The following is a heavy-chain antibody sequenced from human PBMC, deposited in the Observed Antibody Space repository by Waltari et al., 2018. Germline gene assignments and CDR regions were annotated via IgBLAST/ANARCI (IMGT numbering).Heavy chain of an antibody. D-gene: IGHD1-26*01. CDR3: ARTYQSGSYSDY. J-gene: IGHJ4*02. Sequence: QVQLVQSGAEVKKPGASVKVSCKTSGYPFTSYYMHWVRQAPGQGLECIGWINTRNGGPNYAQKYQGRVTMTRDTSISTAYMELSRLISNDTAVYYCARTYQSGSYSDYWGQGTPVTVSS. CDR1: GYPFTSYY. CDR2: INTRNGGP. V-gene: IGHV1-2*02.